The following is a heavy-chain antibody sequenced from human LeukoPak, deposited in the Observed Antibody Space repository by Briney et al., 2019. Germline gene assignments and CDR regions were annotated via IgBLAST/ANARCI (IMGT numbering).Heavy chain of an antibody. V-gene: IGHV3-23*01. CDR2: ISAAGGGS. CDR1: GFTFSSSV. D-gene: IGHD3-10*01. J-gene: IGHJ4*02. CDR3: AKVKAVVRGVINTYYFDY. Sequence: GGSLRLSCAASGFTFSSSVMSWVHQAPGKGLEWVSTISAAGGGSYYTDSVKGRFTISRGNSKSTLYLQMNSLRAEDTAVYYCAKVKAVVRGVINTYYFDYWGQGTLVTVSS.